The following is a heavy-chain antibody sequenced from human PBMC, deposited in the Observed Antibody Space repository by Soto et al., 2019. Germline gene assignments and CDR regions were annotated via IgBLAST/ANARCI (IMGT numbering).Heavy chain of an antibody. V-gene: IGHV3-74*01. CDR2: INSDGSST. CDR1: GFTFSSYW. Sequence: GGSLRLSCAASGFTFSSYWMHWVRQAPGKGLVWVSRINSDGSSTSYADSVKGRFTISRDNAKNTLYLQMNSLRAEDTAVYYCAREIRDGYNGYFDYWGQGTLVTVSS. D-gene: IGHD5-12*01. J-gene: IGHJ4*02. CDR3: AREIRDGYNGYFDY.